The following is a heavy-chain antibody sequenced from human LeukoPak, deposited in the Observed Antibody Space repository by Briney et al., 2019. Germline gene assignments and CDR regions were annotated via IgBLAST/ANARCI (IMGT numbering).Heavy chain of an antibody. CDR1: GFTYSHYG. J-gene: IGHJ1*01. V-gene: IGHV3-33*06. D-gene: IGHD4-11*01. CDR2: IWSDGTEK. Sequence: PGGSLRPSFAASGFTYSHYGMHWVRQAPGKGLEWVAVIWSDGTEKYYGDAVKGRFNISRDNSRNTLYLQMNSLRGEDTAVYYCAKDAQRGFDYSNSLEYWGQDTLVTVSS. CDR3: AKDAQRGFDYSNSLEY.